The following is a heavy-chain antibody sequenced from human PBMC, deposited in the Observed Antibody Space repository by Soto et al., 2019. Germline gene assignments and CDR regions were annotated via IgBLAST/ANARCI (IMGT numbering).Heavy chain of an antibody. V-gene: IGHV3-9*01. J-gene: IGHJ6*02. D-gene: IGHD6-25*01. CDR3: VKAAGQTYYYGLDV. CDR1: GFTFDDYA. Sequence: EVQLVESGGGFVQPGRSLRLSCAASGFTFDDYAMHWVRQAPGKGLEWVSGISWNSASVGYADSVKGRVTISRDNAKISLYLQMNRLRIADTAVYYGVKAAGQTYYYGLDVWGRGTTVTVSS. CDR2: ISWNSASV.